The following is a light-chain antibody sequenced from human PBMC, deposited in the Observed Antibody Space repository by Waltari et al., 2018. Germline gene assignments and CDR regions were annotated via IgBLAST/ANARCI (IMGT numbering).Light chain of an antibody. V-gene: IGLV2-14*01. CDR3: SSYTSSSTSRYV. J-gene: IGLJ1*01. CDR1: SSDVGGYNY. CDR2: EVS. Sequence: QSALTQPASVSGSPGQSITISCTGTSSDVGGYNYVSWYQQHPGKAPKLMIYEVSNRPPGVSNRFSGSKSGNTASLTISGLQAEDEADYYCSSYTSSSTSRYVFGTGTKVTVL.